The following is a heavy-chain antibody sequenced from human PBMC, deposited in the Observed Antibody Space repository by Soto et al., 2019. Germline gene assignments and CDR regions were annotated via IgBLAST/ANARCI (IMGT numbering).Heavy chain of an antibody. CDR1: GYSISSSNW. Sequence: PSETLSLTCAVSGYSISSSNWWSWVRQPPGKGLEWIGEIYHSGSTNYNPSLKSRVTISVDKSKNQFSLKLSSVTAADTAVYYCARVRGTRLLGYSSGWGYYYYGMDVWGQGTTVTV. V-gene: IGHV4-4*02. CDR3: ARVRGTRLLGYSSGWGYYYYGMDV. CDR2: IYHSGST. D-gene: IGHD6-19*01. J-gene: IGHJ6*02.